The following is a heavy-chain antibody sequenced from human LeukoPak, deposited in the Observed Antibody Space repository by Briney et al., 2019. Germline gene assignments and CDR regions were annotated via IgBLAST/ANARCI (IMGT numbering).Heavy chain of an antibody. CDR3: AREDFSDATGFYNYALDV. Sequence: GASVKVSCKTSGYTFTGYYIQWVRQAPGQGLEWMGYINPDSGGTNYAQEFQGRVTMTRDTSISTAYMGLNRLRSDDTAVYYCAREDFSDATGFYNYALDVWGQGTTVTVSS. V-gene: IGHV1-2*02. CDR1: GYTFTGYY. J-gene: IGHJ6*02. D-gene: IGHD2-15*01. CDR2: INPDSGGT.